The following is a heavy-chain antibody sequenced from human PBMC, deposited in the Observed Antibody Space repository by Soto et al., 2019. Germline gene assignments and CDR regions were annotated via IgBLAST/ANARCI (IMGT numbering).Heavy chain of an antibody. CDR2: VHYNGNT. CDR3: AREGNLGRWQQPLDY. CDR1: GDSISSYS. Sequence: QVQLQVSGPGLVKPSETLSITCTVSGDSISSYSWSWIRQPLGRGLEWIGNVHYNGNTKYNPSLKSRVTMSVDTSKNQFSLKLISVTTADTAVYFCAREGNLGRWQQPLDYWGQGTLVSVSS. V-gene: IGHV4-59*01. J-gene: IGHJ4*02. D-gene: IGHD1-1*01.